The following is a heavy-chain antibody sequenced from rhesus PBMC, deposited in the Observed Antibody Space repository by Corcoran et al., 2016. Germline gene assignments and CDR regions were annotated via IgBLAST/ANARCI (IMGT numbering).Heavy chain of an antibody. CDR3: ARAPLYSGIWKSFDY. CDR2: ISGRGGGP. Sequence: QLQLQESGPGLVKPSETLFLTCAVSGGSISLNLLIWIRQPPGKGMEWIGRISGRGGGPSYNPALKSRVTISTDTSKNQLSLKLISVTAADTAMYYCARAPLYSGIWKSFDYWGQGVLVTVSS. V-gene: IGHV4-173*01. CDR1: GGSISLNL. J-gene: IGHJ4*01. D-gene: IGHD6-25*01.